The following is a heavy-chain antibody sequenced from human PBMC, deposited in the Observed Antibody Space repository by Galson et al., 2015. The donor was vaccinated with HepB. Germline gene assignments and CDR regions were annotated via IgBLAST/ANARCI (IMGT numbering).Heavy chain of an antibody. CDR1: GFSSSSYW. V-gene: IGHV3-74*01. Sequence: SLRLSCAVSGFSSSSYWMHWVRQAPGRGLASVSRINSVGSNTIYADSVKGRFTITRDNPETTLYLQMNSLRAEDTAFYYCARAGYSSGWTDTFDIWGQGTMVTVSP. CDR2: INSVGSNT. CDR3: ARAGYSSGWTDTFDI. D-gene: IGHD6-19*01. J-gene: IGHJ3*02.